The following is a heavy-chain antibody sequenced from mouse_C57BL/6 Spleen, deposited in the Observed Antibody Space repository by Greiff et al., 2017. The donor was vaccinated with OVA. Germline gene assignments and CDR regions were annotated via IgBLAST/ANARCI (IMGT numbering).Heavy chain of an antibody. J-gene: IGHJ4*01. CDR2: INPNNGGT. Sequence: VQLQQSGPELVKPGASVKISCKASGYTFTDYYMNWVKQSHGKSLEWIGDINPNNGGTSYNQKFKGKATLTVDKSSSTAYMELRSLTSEDSAVYYCARPVVATEAMDYWGQGTSVTVSS. V-gene: IGHV1-26*01. D-gene: IGHD1-1*01. CDR1: GYTFTDYY. CDR3: ARPVVATEAMDY.